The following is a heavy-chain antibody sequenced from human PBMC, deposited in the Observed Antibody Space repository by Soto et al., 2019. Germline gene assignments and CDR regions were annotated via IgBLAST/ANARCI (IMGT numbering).Heavy chain of an antibody. CDR1: GGTFSSYA. Sequence: ASVKVSCKASGGTFSSYAISWVRPAPGQGLEWMGGIIPIFGTANYAQKFQGRVTITADESTSTAYMELSSLRSEDTAVYYCARAYSRSFPTYFDYWGKGTLVTLSS. CDR2: IIPIFGTA. CDR3: ARAYSRSFPTYFDY. J-gene: IGHJ4*02. D-gene: IGHD6-6*01. V-gene: IGHV1-69*13.